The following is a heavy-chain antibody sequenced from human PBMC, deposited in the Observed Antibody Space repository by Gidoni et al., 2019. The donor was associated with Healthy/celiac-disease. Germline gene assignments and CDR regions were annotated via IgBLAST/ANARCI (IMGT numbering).Heavy chain of an antibody. V-gene: IGHV3-23*01. D-gene: IGHD3-22*01. CDR2: ISGSGGST. CDR1: GFNFSSYA. J-gene: IGHJ4*02. CDR3: GTDYYDSSGYPTYYFDY. Sequence: EVQLLESGGGWVKPGGALRLSCAASGFNFSSYAMSWVRQAPGKGREWVSAISGSGGSTYYADSVKGRFTISRDNSKNTLYLQMNSLRAEDTAVYYCGTDYYDSSGYPTYYFDYWGQGTLVTVSS.